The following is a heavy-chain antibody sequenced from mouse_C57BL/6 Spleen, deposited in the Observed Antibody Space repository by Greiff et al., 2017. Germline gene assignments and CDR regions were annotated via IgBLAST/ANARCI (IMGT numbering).Heavy chain of an antibody. CDR3: ASPYDGYFDV. D-gene: IGHD2-3*01. CDR2: INPSSGYT. Sequence: QVQLKESGAELARPGASVKMSSKASGYTFTSYTMHWVKQRPGQGLEWIGYINPSSGYTKYNQKFKDKATLTADKSSSTAYMQLSSLTSEDSAVYYCASPYDGYFDVWGTGTTVTVSS. CDR1: GYTFTSYT. V-gene: IGHV1-4*01. J-gene: IGHJ1*03.